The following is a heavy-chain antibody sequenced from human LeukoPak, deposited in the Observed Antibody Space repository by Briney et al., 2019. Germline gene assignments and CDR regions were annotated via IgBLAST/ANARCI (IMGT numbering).Heavy chain of an antibody. CDR2: IYTSGST. CDR3: ARGVRGVVRGVNYYYYMDV. D-gene: IGHD3-10*01. Sequence: PSETLSLTCTVSGGSISSCYWSWIRQPAGKGPEWIGRIYTSGSTNYNPSLKSRVTMSVDTSKNQFSLKLSSVTAADTAVYYCARGVRGVVRGVNYYYYMDVWGKGTTVTISS. J-gene: IGHJ6*03. CDR1: GGSISSCY. V-gene: IGHV4-4*07.